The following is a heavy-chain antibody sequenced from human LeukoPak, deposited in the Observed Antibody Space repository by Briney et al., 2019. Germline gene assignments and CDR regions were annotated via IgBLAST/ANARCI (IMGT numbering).Heavy chain of an antibody. D-gene: IGHD3-22*01. Sequence: PGGSLRLSCAASGFTFSNAWMSWVRQAPGKGLEWVSSITSGSSYIYYADSVKGRFTISRDNAKNSLYLQMNNLRAEDTAVYYCARDHYYDSSGTENWGQGTLVTVSS. V-gene: IGHV3-21*01. CDR1: GFTFSNAW. CDR3: ARDHYYDSSGTEN. J-gene: IGHJ4*02. CDR2: ITSGSSYI.